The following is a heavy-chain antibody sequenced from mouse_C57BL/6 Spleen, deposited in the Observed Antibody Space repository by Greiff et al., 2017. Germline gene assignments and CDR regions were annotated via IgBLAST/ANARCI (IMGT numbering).Heavy chain of an antibody. Sequence: EVKLVESGGGLVKPGGSLKLSCAASGFTFSDYGMNWVRQAPEKGLEWVAYISSGSSNNYYADTVKGRFTISRDNAKSNLFLQMTSLRSEDTTMYYCAREYFDVWGTGTTLTVSS. CDR1: GFTFSDYG. V-gene: IGHV5-17*01. J-gene: IGHJ1*03. CDR2: ISSGSSNN. CDR3: AREYFDV.